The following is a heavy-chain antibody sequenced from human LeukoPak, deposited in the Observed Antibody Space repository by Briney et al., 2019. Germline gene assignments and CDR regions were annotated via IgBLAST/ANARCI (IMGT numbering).Heavy chain of an antibody. CDR1: GYTFTSYD. Sequence: GASVKVSCKASGYTFTSYDINWVRQATGQGLEWMGWMNPNSGNTGYAQKFQGRVTMTRNTSISTAYMELSSLRSEDTAVYYCARGEDLNSSGWPNWFDPWGQGTLVTVSS. J-gene: IGHJ5*02. CDR3: ARGEDLNSSGWPNWFDP. V-gene: IGHV1-8*01. D-gene: IGHD6-19*01. CDR2: MNPNSGNT.